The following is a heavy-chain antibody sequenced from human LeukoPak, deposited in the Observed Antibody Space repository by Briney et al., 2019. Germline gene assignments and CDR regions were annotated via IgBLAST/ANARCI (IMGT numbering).Heavy chain of an antibody. CDR1: GGSISNNLYH. J-gene: IGHJ4*02. V-gene: IGHV4-39*01. Sequence: KTSETLSLTCTVSGGSISNNLYHWGWIRQPPGKGLEWIGSIYYSGSTYYNPSLKSRVTISVDTSKNQFSLKLSSVTAADTAVYYCARHFPLWFGEFLDPPDYWGQGTLVTVSS. D-gene: IGHD3-10*01. CDR3: ARHFPLWFGEFLDPPDY. CDR2: IYYSGST.